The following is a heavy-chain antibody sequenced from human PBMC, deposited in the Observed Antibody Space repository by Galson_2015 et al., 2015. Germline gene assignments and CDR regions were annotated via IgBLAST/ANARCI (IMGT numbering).Heavy chain of an antibody. CDR1: GYTFTSYG. J-gene: IGHJ5*02. CDR3: ARESITPNWNLTPVNWFDP. V-gene: IGHV1-18*01. CDR2: INAYNGNT. D-gene: IGHD1-7*01. Sequence: SVKVSCKASGYTFTSYGISWVRQAPGQGLEWMGWINAYNGNTNYAQKLQGRVTMTTDTSTSTAYMELRSLRSDDTAVYYCARESITPNWNLTPVNWFDPWGQGTLVTVSS.